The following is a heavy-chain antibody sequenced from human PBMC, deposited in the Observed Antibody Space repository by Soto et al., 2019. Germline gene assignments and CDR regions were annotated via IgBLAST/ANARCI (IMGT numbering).Heavy chain of an antibody. CDR2: IWYDGSNK. V-gene: IGHV3-33*01. J-gene: IGHJ4*02. CDR3: ARDGTAAGPLDY. CDR1: GFTFSSYG. Sequence: ESGGGVVQPGRSLRLSCAASGFTFSSYGMHWVRQAPGKGLEWVAVIWYDGSNKYYADSVKGRFTISRDNSKNTLYLQMNSLRAEDTAVYYCARDGTAAGPLDYWGQGTLVTVSS. D-gene: IGHD6-13*01.